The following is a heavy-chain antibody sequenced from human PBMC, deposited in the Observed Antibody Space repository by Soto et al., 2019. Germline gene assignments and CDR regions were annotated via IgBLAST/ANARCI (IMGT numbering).Heavy chain of an antibody. CDR3: ANRHVSPAHVDF. CDR1: GFSLTTVGVG. Sequence: QITLRVSGPALVKPTQTLTLTCTFSGFSLTTVGVGVAWIRQPPGKALEWLALIYWDDDKIYSPSHKSRLTVTKDTSKHHVVFTMSNLDLTDTATYYCANRHVSPAHVDFWGQGTLVTVSS. V-gene: IGHV2-5*02. J-gene: IGHJ4*02. CDR2: IYWDDDK.